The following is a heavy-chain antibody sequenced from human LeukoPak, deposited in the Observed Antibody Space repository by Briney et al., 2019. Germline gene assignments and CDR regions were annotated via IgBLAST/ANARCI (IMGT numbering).Heavy chain of an antibody. Sequence: PGGSLRLSCTASGLTFSNYATTWVRQAPGKGLEWVSSITGSGRGTYYADSVKGRFSVSRDNSQNTVFLHMNSLRADDTALYYCSKDPNGGYVGAFDMWGPGTMVTVSS. V-gene: IGHV3-23*01. CDR2: ITGSGRGT. CDR3: SKDPNGGYVGAFDM. D-gene: IGHD4-17*01. J-gene: IGHJ3*02. CDR1: GLTFSNYA.